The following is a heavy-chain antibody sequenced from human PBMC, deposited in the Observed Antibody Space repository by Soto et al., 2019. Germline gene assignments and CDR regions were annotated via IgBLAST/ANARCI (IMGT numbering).Heavy chain of an antibody. CDR1: LDSRSSSDY. CDR2: INHSGST. J-gene: IGHJ6*02. V-gene: IGHV4-34*01. D-gene: IGHD6-6*01. Sequence: PAESPAPACDVSLDSRSSSDYWPWILQPPGKGGERIGEINHSGSTNYNPSLKSRVTISVDTSKNQFSLKLSSVPAADAAVYYCAILRHSSSSPYYYYSGMDVWGQGTTVTVSS. CDR3: AILRHSSSSPYYYYSGMDV.